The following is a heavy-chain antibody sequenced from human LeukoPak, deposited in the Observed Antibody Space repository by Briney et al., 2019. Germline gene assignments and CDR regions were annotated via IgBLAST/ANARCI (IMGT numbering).Heavy chain of an antibody. CDR3: ARIDGRHSSSPQDY. Sequence: SVNVFCRASGYTFTIYGISWVRQAPGQGLEWMGGIIPIFGTANYAQKFQGRVTITADESTSTAYMELSSLRSEDTAVYYCARIDGRHSSSPQDYWGQGTLVTVSS. CDR1: GYTFTIYG. CDR2: IIPIFGTA. D-gene: IGHD6-6*01. V-gene: IGHV1-69*13. J-gene: IGHJ4*02.